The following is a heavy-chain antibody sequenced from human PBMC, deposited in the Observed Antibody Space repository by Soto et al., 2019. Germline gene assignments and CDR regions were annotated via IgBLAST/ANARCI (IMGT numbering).Heavy chain of an antibody. D-gene: IGHD6-13*01. CDR2: INHSGST. CDR3: ARGLVAAAGTRYFDY. V-gene: IGHV4-34*01. Sequence: PSETLSLTCAVYGGSFSGYYWSWIRQPPGKGLEWIGEINHSGSTNYNPSLKSRVTISVDTSKNQFSLKLSSVTAADTAVYYCARGLVAAAGTRYFDYWGQGTLVTVSS. J-gene: IGHJ4*02. CDR1: GGSFSGYY.